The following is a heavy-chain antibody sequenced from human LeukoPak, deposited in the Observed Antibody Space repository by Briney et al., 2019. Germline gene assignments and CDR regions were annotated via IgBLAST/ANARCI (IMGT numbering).Heavy chain of an antibody. V-gene: IGHV3-73*01. CDR3: TRRGSGLTFDY. CDR2: IRSKANSYAT. D-gene: IGHD6-19*01. CDR1: GFTFSGSA. Sequence: GGSLRLXCAASGFTFSGSAMHWVRQASGKGLEWVVRIRSKANSYATAYAASVKRRFTISRDDSKNTAYLQMNSLKTEDTAVYYCTRRGSGLTFDYWGQGTLVTVSS. J-gene: IGHJ4*02.